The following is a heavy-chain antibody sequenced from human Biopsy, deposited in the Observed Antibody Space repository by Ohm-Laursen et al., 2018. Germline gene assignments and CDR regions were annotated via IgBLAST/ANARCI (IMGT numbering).Heavy chain of an antibody. CDR2: LSSCGRNK. CDR3: AKDGVAVGAGGDPYYYGMDV. J-gene: IGHJ6*02. CDR1: GFIFSYCG. D-gene: IGHD2-15*01. V-gene: IGHV3-30*18. Sequence: SPRLSCAASGFIFSYCGMPLGPQAPGKGLGWGAVLSSCGRNKNYADSVKGRFTISRDNSKDTLYLQLNSLRAEDTAVYYCAKDGVAVGAGGDPYYYGMDVWGQGTTVTVSS.